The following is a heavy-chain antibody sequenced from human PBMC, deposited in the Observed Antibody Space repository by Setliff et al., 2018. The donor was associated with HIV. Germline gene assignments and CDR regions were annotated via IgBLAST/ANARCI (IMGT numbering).Heavy chain of an antibody. CDR3: ARAREGWKPFAFDY. Sequence: SETLSLTCTVSGGIISSDSFFWSWIRQPAGKGLEWIGHISATGSTNYDPSLKSRVTMSLDTSKNQFSLNLNSVTAADAAVYFCARAREGWKPFAFDYWGQGTLVTVSS. V-gene: IGHV4-61*09. CDR2: ISATGST. D-gene: IGHD1-1*01. CDR1: GGIISSDSFF. J-gene: IGHJ4*02.